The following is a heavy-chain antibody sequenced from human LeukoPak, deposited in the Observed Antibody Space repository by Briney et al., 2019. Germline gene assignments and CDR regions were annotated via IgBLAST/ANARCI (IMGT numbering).Heavy chain of an antibody. CDR1: GYSFTSCW. V-gene: IGHV5-51*01. CDR2: IYPGDSDT. D-gene: IGHD3-22*01. J-gene: IGHJ4*02. CDR3: ARHVYYYDSSGYYYFDY. Sequence: GESLKISCKGSGYSFTSCWIGWVRQMPGKGLEWMGIIYPGDSDTRYSPSFQGQVTISADKSISTAYLQWSSLKASDTAMYYCARHVYYYDSSGYYYFDYWGQGTLVTVSS.